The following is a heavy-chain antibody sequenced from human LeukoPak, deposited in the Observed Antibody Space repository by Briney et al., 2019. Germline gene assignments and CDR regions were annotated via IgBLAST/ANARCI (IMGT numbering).Heavy chain of an antibody. J-gene: IGHJ4*02. D-gene: IGHD3-22*01. CDR3: ARGAYYYED. Sequence: GGSLRLSCAASGFTFSSYWMNWVRQAPGKGLEWVSYISSSSSTIYYADSVKGRFTISRDNAKSSLYLQMNSLRAEDTAVYYCARGAYYYEDWGQGTLVTVSS. V-gene: IGHV3-48*01. CDR2: ISSSSSTI. CDR1: GFTFSSYW.